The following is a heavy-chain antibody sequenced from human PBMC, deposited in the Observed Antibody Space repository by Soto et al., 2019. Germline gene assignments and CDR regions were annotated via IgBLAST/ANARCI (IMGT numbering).Heavy chain of an antibody. J-gene: IGHJ4*02. CDR3: ARDPSLRYFDWSPLFDY. D-gene: IGHD3-9*01. V-gene: IGHV3-48*01. Sequence: GSLRLSCAASGFTFSSYSMNWVRQAPGKGLEWVSCISSSSSTIYYADSVKGRFTISRDNAKNSLYLQMNSLRAEDTAVYYCARDPSLRYFDWSPLFDYWGKGTLVTVSS. CDR2: ISSSSSTI. CDR1: GFTFSSYS.